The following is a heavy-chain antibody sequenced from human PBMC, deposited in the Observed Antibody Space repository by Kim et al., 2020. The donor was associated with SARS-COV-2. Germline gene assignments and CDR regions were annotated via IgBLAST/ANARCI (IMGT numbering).Heavy chain of an antibody. CDR2: KSGST. V-gene: IGHV1-8*01. D-gene: IGHD1-26*01. CDR3: ARGERLDS. Sequence: KSGSTGYAQKFQGRVTMSRDTPTNTAYMELNSLRVEDPAVYYCARGERLDSWGQGTLVTVSS. J-gene: IGHJ4*02.